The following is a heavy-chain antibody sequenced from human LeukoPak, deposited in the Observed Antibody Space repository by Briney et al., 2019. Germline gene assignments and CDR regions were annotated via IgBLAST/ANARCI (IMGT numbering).Heavy chain of an antibody. Sequence: GGSLRLSCAASGFTVSSNYMSWVRQAPGKGLEWVSVIYSGGSTYYADSVKGRFTISRDNSKNTLYLQMDSLRAEDTAVYYCARDYDSNWIFDPWGQGTLVTVSS. CDR1: GFTVSSNY. CDR3: ARDYDSNWIFDP. J-gene: IGHJ5*02. D-gene: IGHD4-11*01. V-gene: IGHV3-66*01. CDR2: IYSGGST.